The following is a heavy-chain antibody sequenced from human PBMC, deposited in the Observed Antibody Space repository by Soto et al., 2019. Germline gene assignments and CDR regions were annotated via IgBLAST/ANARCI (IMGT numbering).Heavy chain of an antibody. CDR2: MNPNSGNT. CDR3: ARIHCSGGSCYPDAFDI. D-gene: IGHD2-15*01. CDR1: GYTFTSYD. V-gene: IGHV1-8*01. Sequence: ASVKVSCKASGYTFTSYDINWVRQATGQGLEWMGWMNPNSGNTGYAQKFQGRVIMTRNTSISTAYMELSSLRSEDTAVYYCARIHCSGGSCYPDAFDIWGQGTMVTVSS. J-gene: IGHJ3*02.